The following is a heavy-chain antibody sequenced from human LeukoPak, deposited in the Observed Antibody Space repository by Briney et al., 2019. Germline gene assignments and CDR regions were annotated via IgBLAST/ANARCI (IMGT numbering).Heavy chain of an antibody. CDR2: INSDGSWT. V-gene: IGHV3-74*01. D-gene: IGHD2-2*01. CDR3: VSFYETY. J-gene: IGHJ4*02. Sequence: PGGSLRLSCAASGFIFSNAWMSWVRQAPGKGLVWVSHINSDGSWTSYADSVKGRFTISKDNAKNTVYLQMNNLRAEDTAVYYCVSFYETYWGRGTLVTVSS. CDR1: GFIFSNAW.